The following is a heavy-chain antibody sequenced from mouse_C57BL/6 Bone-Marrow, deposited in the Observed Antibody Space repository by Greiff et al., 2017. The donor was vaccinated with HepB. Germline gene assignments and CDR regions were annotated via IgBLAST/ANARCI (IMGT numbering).Heavy chain of an antibody. CDR3: TTEGVTRAY. V-gene: IGHV14-4*01. CDR1: GFNIKDDY. Sequence: VHVKQSGAELVRPGASVKLSCTASGFNIKDDYMHWVKQRPEQGLEWIGWIDPENGDTEYASKFQGKATITADTSSNTAYLQLSSLTSEDTAVYYCTTEGVTRAYWGQGTLVTVSA. D-gene: IGHD2-5*01. J-gene: IGHJ3*01. CDR2: IDPENGDT.